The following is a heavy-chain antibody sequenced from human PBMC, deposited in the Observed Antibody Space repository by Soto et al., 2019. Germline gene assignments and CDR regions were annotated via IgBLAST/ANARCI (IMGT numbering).Heavy chain of an antibody. D-gene: IGHD6-19*01. Sequence: DVQLVESGGGLVQPGGSLKLSCAASGFSISGSAMHWVRQASGKGLEWIGRIRSKANKYATSYAASVEGRFTISRDDSKNTAFLEMNGLKTEDSAVYFCTSPRIAVAGVFWYFDLWGRGTLVTVSS. CDR2: IRSKANKYAT. J-gene: IGHJ2*01. CDR1: GFSISGSA. CDR3: TSPRIAVAGVFWYFDL. V-gene: IGHV3-73*01.